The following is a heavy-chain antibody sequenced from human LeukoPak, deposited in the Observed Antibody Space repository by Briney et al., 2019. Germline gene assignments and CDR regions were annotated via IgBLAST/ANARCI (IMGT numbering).Heavy chain of an antibody. V-gene: IGHV3-7*01. CDR1: GFTFSKYW. D-gene: IGHD3-22*01. Sequence: PGGSLRLSCAGAGFTFSKYWMRWVRQAPGKGREWVANVKQEERENHYVDSGKGRFTISRDNAKSSLYLRMDSLRVEDTAVYYCARDRDYHDDRTDYYYDAFDIWGQGTTVTVSS. CDR3: ARDRDYHDDRTDYYYDAFDI. J-gene: IGHJ3*02. CDR2: VKQEEREN.